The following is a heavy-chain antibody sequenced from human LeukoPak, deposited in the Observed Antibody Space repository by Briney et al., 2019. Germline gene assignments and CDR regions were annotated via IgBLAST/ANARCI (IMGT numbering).Heavy chain of an antibody. V-gene: IGHV3-7*01. CDR2: IKEDGSEK. CDR1: GFIFSSYW. J-gene: IGHJ6*03. D-gene: IGHD2-15*01. CDR3: ARDVIARNYYYYMDV. Sequence: GGSLRLSCAASGFIFSSYWMSWVRQAPGKGLEWVANIKEDGSEKDYVDSVKGRFTISRDNAKNSLYLQMNSLRAEDTAMYYCARDVIARNYYYYMDVWGKGTTVTVSS.